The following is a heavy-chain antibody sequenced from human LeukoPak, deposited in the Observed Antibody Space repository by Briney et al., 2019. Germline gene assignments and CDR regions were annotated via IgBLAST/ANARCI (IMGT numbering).Heavy chain of an antibody. D-gene: IGHD3-10*01. CDR3: ATRDVITILSKGAFDI. J-gene: IGHJ3*02. Sequence: GESLKISCQGSGYTFTTYWIGWVRQMPGKGLEWMGIIYPGDSDTRYSPSFQGQVTISADKSISTAYLQWSSLKASDTAMYYCATRDVITILSKGAFDIWGQGTMVTVSS. CDR2: IYPGDSDT. CDR1: GYTFTTYW. V-gene: IGHV5-51*01.